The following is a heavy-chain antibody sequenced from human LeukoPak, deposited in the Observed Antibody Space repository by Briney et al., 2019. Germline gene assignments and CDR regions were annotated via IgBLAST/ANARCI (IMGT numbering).Heavy chain of an antibody. CDR1: GGSISSSSYY. V-gene: IGHV4-39*07. CDR2: IYYSGST. D-gene: IGHD1-26*01. Sequence: SETLSLTCTVSGGSISSSSYYWGWIRQPPGKGLEWIGSIYYSGSTYYNPSLKSRVTISVDTSKNQFSLKLSSVTAADTAVYYCARVVVGATVSYYFDYWGQGTLVTVSS. J-gene: IGHJ4*02. CDR3: ARVVVGATVSYYFDY.